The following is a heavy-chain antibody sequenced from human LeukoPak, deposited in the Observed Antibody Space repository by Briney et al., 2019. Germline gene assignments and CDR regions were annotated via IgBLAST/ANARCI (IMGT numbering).Heavy chain of an antibody. Sequence: GGSLRLSCAASGFTSSSYSMNWVRQAPGKGLEWVSYISSSSTAIYYADSVKGRFTISRDNAKNSLYLHMNSLRAEDTAVYYCASYSSSWYDAFDIWGQGTMVTVSS. V-gene: IGHV3-48*04. CDR3: ASYSSSWYDAFDI. J-gene: IGHJ3*02. D-gene: IGHD6-13*01. CDR2: ISSSSTAI. CDR1: GFTSSSYS.